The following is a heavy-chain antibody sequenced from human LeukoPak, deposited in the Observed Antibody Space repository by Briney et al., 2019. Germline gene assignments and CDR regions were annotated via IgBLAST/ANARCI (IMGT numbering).Heavy chain of an antibody. Sequence: GGSLRHSCAASGFTFSDYYMTWIRLAPGKGLEWVSYISTSGDYTNYADSVMGRYTMSRDNARNSLYLQMSSLRDEDTAVYYCARGHYGLDVWGEGTTVTVSS. J-gene: IGHJ6*04. CDR3: ARGHYGLDV. CDR2: ISTSGDYT. V-gene: IGHV3-11*05. CDR1: GFTFSDYY.